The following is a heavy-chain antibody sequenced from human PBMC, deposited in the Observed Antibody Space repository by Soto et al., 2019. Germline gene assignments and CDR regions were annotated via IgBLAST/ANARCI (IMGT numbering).Heavy chain of an antibody. CDR1: GGSISSGGYY. Sequence: QVQLQESGPGLVKPSQTLSLTCTVSGGSISSGGYYWSWIRQHPGKGLEWIGYIYYSGSTYYNPSLNSRVTISVDTSKNQFSLKLSSVTAADTAVYYCARGHTSCCPWYYYYMDVWGKGTTVTVSS. J-gene: IGHJ6*03. D-gene: IGHD2-2*01. CDR2: IYYSGST. V-gene: IGHV4-31*03. CDR3: ARGHTSCCPWYYYYMDV.